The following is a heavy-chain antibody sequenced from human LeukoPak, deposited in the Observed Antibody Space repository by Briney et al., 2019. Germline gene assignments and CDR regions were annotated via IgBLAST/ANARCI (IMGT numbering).Heavy chain of an antibody. Sequence: GGSLRLSCAASGFTFSSYAMSWVRQAPGKGLEWVSAISGSGGSTYYADSVKGRFTISRDNAKNSLYLQMNSLRDEDTAVYYCARDSDFWSGYYTDWGQGTLVTVSS. CDR1: GFTFSSYA. J-gene: IGHJ4*02. D-gene: IGHD3-3*01. CDR3: ARDSDFWSGYYTD. CDR2: ISGSGGST. V-gene: IGHV3-23*01.